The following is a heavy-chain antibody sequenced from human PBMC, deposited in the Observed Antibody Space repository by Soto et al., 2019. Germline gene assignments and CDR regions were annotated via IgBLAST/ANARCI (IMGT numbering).Heavy chain of an antibody. CDR3: ARGDRGGSGSPASYYFSGLDV. D-gene: IGHD3-10*01. Sequence: EVKVLESGGDLVQPGGSLRLSCVASGFTFSEYAMTWVRQAPGKGLDWVSSVSANGDITYYADSVNGRFTISRDNSNNTLLLQMNSLRAEDTALYYCARGDRGGSGSPASYYFSGLDVWGQGTTVIVSS. J-gene: IGHJ6*02. V-gene: IGHV3-23*01. CDR1: GFTFSEYA. CDR2: VSANGDIT.